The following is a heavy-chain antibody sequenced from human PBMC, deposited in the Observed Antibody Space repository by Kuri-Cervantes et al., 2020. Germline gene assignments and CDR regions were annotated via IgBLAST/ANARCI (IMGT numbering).Heavy chain of an antibody. D-gene: IGHD6-19*01. J-gene: IGHJ4*02. CDR2: ISAYNGDT. CDR3: ARDSGWPFDD. CDR1: GYTFTSYG. V-gene: IGHV1-18*01. Sequence: ASVKVSCKASGYTFTSYGISWVRQAPGQGLEWMGWISAYNGDTNYAQKFQGRVTMTTDTSTSTVFMELRSLRSDDTAVYYCARDSGWPFDDWGQGTVVTDSS.